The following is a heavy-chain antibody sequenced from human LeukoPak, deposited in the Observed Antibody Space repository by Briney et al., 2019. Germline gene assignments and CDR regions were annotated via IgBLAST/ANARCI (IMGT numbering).Heavy chain of an antibody. CDR3: ARGRYSSSWPYYYYGMDV. Sequence: SETLSLTCAVYGGSFSGYYWRWIRQPPGKGLEWIGEINHSGSTNYNPSLKSRVTISVDTSKNQFSLKLSSVTAADTAVYYCARGRYSSSWPYYYYGMDVWGQGTTVTVSS. D-gene: IGHD6-13*01. J-gene: IGHJ6*02. CDR2: INHSGST. V-gene: IGHV4-34*01. CDR1: GGSFSGYY.